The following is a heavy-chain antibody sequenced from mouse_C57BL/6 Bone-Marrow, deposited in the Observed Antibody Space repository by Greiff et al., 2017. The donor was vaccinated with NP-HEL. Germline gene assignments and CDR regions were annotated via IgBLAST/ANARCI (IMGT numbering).Heavy chain of an antibody. CDR2: IYYSGTI. CDR3: ARGGLRYYAMDY. V-gene: IGHV3-5*01. Sequence: EVKLQESGPGLVKPSQTVFLTCTVTGISITTGNYRWSWIRQFPGNKLEWIGYIYYSGTITYNPSLTSRTTITSDTPKNQFFLEMNSLTAEDTATYYCARGGLRYYAMDYWGQGTSVTVSS. D-gene: IGHD3-1*01. CDR1: GISITTGNYR. J-gene: IGHJ4*01.